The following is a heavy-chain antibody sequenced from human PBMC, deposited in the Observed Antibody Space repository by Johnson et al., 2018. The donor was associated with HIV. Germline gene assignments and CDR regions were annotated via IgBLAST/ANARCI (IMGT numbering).Heavy chain of an antibody. Sequence: QMLLVESGGGVVQPGGSLRLSCVASGFTFSSYGMHWVRQAPGKGLEWVSVIYSGGSTYYAYSVKGRFTISRDNSKNTLYLQMNSLRAEDTAVYYWPTRDPTYRPGAFDIWGQGTMVCVSS. J-gene: IGHJ3*02. CDR3: PTRDPTYRPGAFDI. CDR1: GFTFSSYG. V-gene: IGHV3-NL1*01. D-gene: IGHD1-14*01. CDR2: IYSGGST.